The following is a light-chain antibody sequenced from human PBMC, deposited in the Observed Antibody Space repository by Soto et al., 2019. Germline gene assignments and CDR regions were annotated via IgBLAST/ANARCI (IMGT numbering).Light chain of an antibody. J-gene: IGLJ1*01. V-gene: IGLV2-14*03. Sequence: QLVLTQPASVSGSPGQSITISCTGTSSDVGGYNYVSWYQQHPGKAPKLMIYDVSNRPSGVSNRFSGSKSGNTASLTISGLQAEDEADYYCCSYTSSSIYVFGTGTKVTVL. CDR3: CSYTSSSIYV. CDR2: DVS. CDR1: SSDVGGYNY.